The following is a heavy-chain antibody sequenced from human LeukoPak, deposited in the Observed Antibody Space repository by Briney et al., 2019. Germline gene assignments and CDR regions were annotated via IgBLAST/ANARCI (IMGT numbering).Heavy chain of an antibody. CDR3: AKDDLYSSGWYYFDY. V-gene: IGHV3-30-3*01. CDR2: ISYDGSNK. Sequence: GGSLRLSCAASGFTFSSYAMHWVRQAPGKGLEWVAVISYDGSNKYYADSVKGRFTISRDNSKNTLYLQMNSLRAEDTAVYYCAKDDLYSSGWYYFDYWGQGTLVTVSS. D-gene: IGHD6-19*01. J-gene: IGHJ4*02. CDR1: GFTFSSYA.